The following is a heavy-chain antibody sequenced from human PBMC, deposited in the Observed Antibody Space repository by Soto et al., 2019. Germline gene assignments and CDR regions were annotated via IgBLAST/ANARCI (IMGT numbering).Heavy chain of an antibody. CDR1: GGTFSSYT. J-gene: IGHJ4*02. Sequence: ASVKVSCKASGGTFSSYTISWVRQAPGQGLEWMGRIIPILGIANYAQKFQGRVTITADKSTSTAYMELTSLRFEYTAVYYCASPPPTYGGSLDYWGQGTLVTVSS. CDR3: ASPPPTYGGSLDY. D-gene: IGHD3-10*01. CDR2: IIPILGIA. V-gene: IGHV1-69*02.